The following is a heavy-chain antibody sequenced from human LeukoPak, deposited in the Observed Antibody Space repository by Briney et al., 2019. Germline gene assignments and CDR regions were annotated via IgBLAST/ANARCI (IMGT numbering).Heavy chain of an antibody. Sequence: PGGSLRLSCAASGFTVSSYSMSWVRQAPGKGLEWVSSISSSSSYIYYADSVKGRFTISRDNAKNSLYLQMNSLRAEDTAVYYCARNYDFWSGLDCWGQGTLVTVSS. J-gene: IGHJ4*02. V-gene: IGHV3-21*01. CDR2: ISSSSSYI. CDR3: ARNYDFWSGLDC. D-gene: IGHD3-3*01. CDR1: GFTVSSYS.